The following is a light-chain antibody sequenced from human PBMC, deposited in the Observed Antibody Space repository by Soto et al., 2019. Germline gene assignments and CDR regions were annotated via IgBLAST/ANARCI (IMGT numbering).Light chain of an antibody. V-gene: IGKV1-33*01. CDR1: QDINKN. CDR2: DAC. Sequence: DVQMSQSQSSLSASVGDRVTITCQASQDINKNLIWYQQKPGKAPKLLIYDACDLETGVPSRFSGSGSGTGVTFTISSLQPEDFATYYCQQYESLPLTFGQGTKVAIK. J-gene: IGKJ1*01. CDR3: QQYESLPLT.